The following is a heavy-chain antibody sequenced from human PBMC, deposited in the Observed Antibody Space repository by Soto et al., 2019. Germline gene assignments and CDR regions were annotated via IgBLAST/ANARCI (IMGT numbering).Heavy chain of an antibody. CDR1: GFTFTSSA. V-gene: IGHV1-58*01. CDR3: ARDSVRYCRDGVCYQGYYYFAMDV. J-gene: IGHJ6*02. Sequence: QMQLVQSGPEVKKPGTSVKVSCKASGFTFTSSAVQWVRQARGQRLEWIGWIGVGSGNRHYAQKFQERVTMTTDTSTGTAYMELRSLRSDDTATYYCARDSVRYCRDGVCYQGYYYFAMDVWGQGTTVTVS. CDR2: IGVGSGNR. D-gene: IGHD2-8*01.